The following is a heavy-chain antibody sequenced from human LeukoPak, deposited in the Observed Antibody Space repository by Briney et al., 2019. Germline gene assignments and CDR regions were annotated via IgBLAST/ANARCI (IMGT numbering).Heavy chain of an antibody. J-gene: IGHJ4*02. CDR2: IYYGGST. CDR1: GGSISGYY. V-gene: IGHV4-59*08. Sequence: NASETLSLTCTVSGGSISGYYWSWIRQPPGKGLEWIGYIYYGGSTNYNPSLKSRVTISVDRSKSQFSLKVSSVTAADTAVYYCARHIAAAGRFDYWGQGTLVTVSS. D-gene: IGHD6-13*01. CDR3: ARHIAAAGRFDY.